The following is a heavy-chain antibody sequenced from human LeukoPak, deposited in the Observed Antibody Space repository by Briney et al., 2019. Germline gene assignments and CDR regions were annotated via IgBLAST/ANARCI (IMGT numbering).Heavy chain of an antibody. CDR3: ATGDLWFGELLSDY. J-gene: IGHJ4*02. CDR2: FDPEDGET. Sequence: ASVKVSCKVSGYTLTELSMHWVRQAPGKGLEWMGGFDPEDGETIYAQKFQGRVTMTEDTSTDTAYMELSSLRSEDTAVYYCATGDLWFGELLSDYWGQGTLVTVSS. CDR1: GYTLTELS. V-gene: IGHV1-24*01. D-gene: IGHD3-10*01.